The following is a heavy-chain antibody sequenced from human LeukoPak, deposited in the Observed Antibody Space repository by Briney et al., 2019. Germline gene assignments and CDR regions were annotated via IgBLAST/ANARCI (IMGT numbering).Heavy chain of an antibody. CDR2: IDWDDDK. V-gene: IGHV2-70*01. Sequence: SGPTLVKPTQTLTLTCTFSGFSLSTSGMCVSWIRQPPGKALEWLALIDWDDDKYYSTSLKTRLTISNDTSKNQVVLTMTNMDPVDTATYYCARILHDSSGHSALDIWGQGTMVTVSS. CDR1: GFSLSTSGMC. D-gene: IGHD3-22*01. J-gene: IGHJ3*02. CDR3: ARILHDSSGHSALDI.